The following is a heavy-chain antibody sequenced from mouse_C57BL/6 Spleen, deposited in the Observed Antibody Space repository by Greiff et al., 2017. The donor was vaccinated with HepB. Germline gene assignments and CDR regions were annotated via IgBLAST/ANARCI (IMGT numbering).Heavy chain of an antibody. J-gene: IGHJ2*01. CDR1: GYTFTSYW. D-gene: IGHD3-2*02. CDR2: IYPGSGST. V-gene: IGHV1-55*01. Sequence: VQLQQSGAELVKPGASVKMSCKASGYTFTSYWITWVKQRPGQGLEWIGDIYPGSGSTNYNEKFKSKATLTVDTSSSTAYMQLSSLTSEDSAVYYCARRGDSSGYCDYWGQGTTLTVSS. CDR3: ARRGDSSGYCDY.